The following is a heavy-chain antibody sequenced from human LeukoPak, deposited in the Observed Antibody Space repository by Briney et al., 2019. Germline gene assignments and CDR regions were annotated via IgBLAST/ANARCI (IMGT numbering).Heavy chain of an antibody. D-gene: IGHD6-19*01. V-gene: IGHV3-21*01. Sequence: RGSLRLSCAVSGFTFSSYSTSWVRQAPGGGLGWDSSISSSGTYKYYADSVKGRFTISRDNAKNSLYLQMNSLRAEDTAVYYCAKGKDSVAGATNDYWGQGTLVTVSS. CDR2: ISSSGTYK. CDR1: GFTFSSYS. CDR3: AKGKDSVAGATNDY. J-gene: IGHJ4*02.